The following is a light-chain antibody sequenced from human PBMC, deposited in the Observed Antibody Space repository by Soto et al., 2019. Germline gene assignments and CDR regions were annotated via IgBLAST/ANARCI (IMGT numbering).Light chain of an antibody. CDR3: AAWDDNLNGVV. J-gene: IGLJ3*02. CDR1: RSNIGNNA. Sequence: QSVLTQPPSVSEAPRQRVTISCSGSRSNIGNNAVNWYQQLPGKAPKLLIYYDDLMPSGVSDRFSGSKFGTSASLAISGLQSEDEADYYCAAWDDNLNGVVFGGGTKLTVL. CDR2: YDD. V-gene: IGLV1-36*01.